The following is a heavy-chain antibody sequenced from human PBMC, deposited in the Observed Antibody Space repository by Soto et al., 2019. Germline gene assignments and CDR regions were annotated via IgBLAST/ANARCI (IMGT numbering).Heavy chain of an antibody. V-gene: IGHV3-30*03. J-gene: IGHJ4*02. CDR3: ARDKSGSGYYYFDY. D-gene: IGHD3-22*01. CDR2: ISYDGSNK. CDR1: GFTFSSYG. Sequence: GGSLRLSCAASGFTFSSYGMHWVRQAPGKGLEWVAVISYDGSNKYYADSVEGRFTISRDNSKNTLYLQMNSLRAEDTAVYYCARDKSGSGYYYFDYWGQGTLVTVSS.